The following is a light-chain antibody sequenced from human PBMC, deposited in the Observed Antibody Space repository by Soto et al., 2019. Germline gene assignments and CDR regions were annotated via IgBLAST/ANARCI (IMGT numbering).Light chain of an antibody. CDR2: DAS. Sequence: AIQLTQSPSSLSASVGDRVTITCRASQGISSALAWYQQKPGKAPKLLIYDASSLESGVPSRFSGSASGAAFTLTISSLQPEDFATYYCLQYNSYPFTFGGGTKVDIK. CDR1: QGISSA. V-gene: IGKV1-13*02. J-gene: IGKJ4*01. CDR3: LQYNSYPFT.